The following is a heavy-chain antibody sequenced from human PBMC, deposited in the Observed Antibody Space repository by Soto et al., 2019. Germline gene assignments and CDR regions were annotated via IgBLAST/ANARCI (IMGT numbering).Heavy chain of an antibody. V-gene: IGHV5-51*01. J-gene: IGHJ6*02. CDR1: GYTFTNYR. Sequence: PGESLKISCKASGYTFTNYRIGWVRQMPGKGLEWMGLIYPADSDTTYSPSFQGQVSISADRSIRRAFLQWSSLKASDTAIYYCARQIRGYSYGYFYYYGMDVCGQGTTVTVSS. CDR2: IYPADSDT. D-gene: IGHD5-18*01. CDR3: ARQIRGYSYGYFYYYGMDV.